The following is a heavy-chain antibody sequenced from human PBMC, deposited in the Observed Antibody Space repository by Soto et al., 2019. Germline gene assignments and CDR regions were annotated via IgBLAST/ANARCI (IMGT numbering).Heavy chain of an antibody. V-gene: IGHV4-4*02. CDR2: IHHSGVT. D-gene: IGHD6-13*01. CDR3: SRPEPFTAAGPY. CDR1: GDSITSSYW. J-gene: IGHJ4*02. Sequence: QIQLQESGPGLVQPSGTLSLTCAVSGDSITSSYWSWLRQPPGKGLEWIADIHHSGVTNYNPSLSSRXXIXLXWSRNQFSLQLNSLSAADTAVYYCSRPEPFTAAGPYWGQGTLVTVSS.